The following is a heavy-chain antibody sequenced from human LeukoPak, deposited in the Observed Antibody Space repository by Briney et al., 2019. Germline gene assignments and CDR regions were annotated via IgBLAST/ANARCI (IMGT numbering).Heavy chain of an antibody. D-gene: IGHD6-19*01. V-gene: IGHV6-1*01. Sequence: PSETLSLTCAISGDSVSSNSAAWNWIRQSPSRGLEWLGRTYYRSKWYNDYAVSVKSRITINPDTSKNQFSLQLNSVTPEDTAVYYCARDQDSSGWSRYYFDYWGQGTLVTVSS. J-gene: IGHJ4*02. CDR3: ARDQDSSGWSRYYFDY. CDR2: TYYRSKWYN. CDR1: GDSVSSNSAA.